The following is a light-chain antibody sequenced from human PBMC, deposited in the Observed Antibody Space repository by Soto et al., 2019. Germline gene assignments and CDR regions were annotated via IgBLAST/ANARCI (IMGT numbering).Light chain of an antibody. CDR1: QSISSL. V-gene: IGKV3-11*01. CDR3: QHRYNWPLT. Sequence: DIVLTQSPATLSLSPGERATLSCRASQSISSLLAWYQQKPGQAPRLLIYDASNRATGIPARFSGSGSGTDFTLTFSSLEPEDFAVYYCQHRYNWPLTFGGGSKVEIK. CDR2: DAS. J-gene: IGKJ4*01.